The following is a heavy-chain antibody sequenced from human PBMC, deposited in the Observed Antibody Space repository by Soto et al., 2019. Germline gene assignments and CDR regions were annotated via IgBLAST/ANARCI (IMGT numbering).Heavy chain of an antibody. CDR3: ARTLGYSYGSLYGY. Sequence: SETLSLTCTVSGGSISSSSYYWGWIRQPPGKGLEWIGSIYYSGSTYYNPSLKSRVTISVDTSKNQFSLKLSSVTAADTAVYYCARTLGYSYGSLYGYWGQGTLVTVSS. CDR2: IYYSGST. J-gene: IGHJ4*02. D-gene: IGHD5-18*01. V-gene: IGHV4-39*01. CDR1: GGSISSSSYY.